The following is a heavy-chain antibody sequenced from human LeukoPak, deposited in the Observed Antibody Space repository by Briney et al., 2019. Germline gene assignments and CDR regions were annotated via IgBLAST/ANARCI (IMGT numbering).Heavy chain of an antibody. J-gene: IGHJ1*01. D-gene: IGHD4-17*01. CDR3: AKGDYGDYVEYFQH. CDR1: GFTFSSYG. V-gene: IGHV3-30*18. Sequence: PGGSLSLSCAASGFTFSSYGIHSVRQAPGKGLESWAVISYDGSNKYYADSVKGRFTISRDNSKNTLYLQMNSLRAEDTAVYYCAKGDYGDYVEYFQHWGQGTLVTVSS. CDR2: ISYDGSNK.